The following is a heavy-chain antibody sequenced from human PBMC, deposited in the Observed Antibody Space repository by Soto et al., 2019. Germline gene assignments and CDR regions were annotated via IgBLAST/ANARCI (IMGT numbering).Heavy chain of an antibody. CDR2: ISGSGGST. CDR1: GFTFSSYA. Sequence: EVQLLESGGGLVQPGGSLRLSCAASGFTFSSYAMSWVRQAPGKGLEWVSVISGSGGSTSDAASVKGRFTMSRDNSQNPLYLQTNSLIAEDPAVYYCAQRYWRGVLGGSLWGQGTLVTVSS. J-gene: IGHJ1*01. D-gene: IGHD2-15*01. V-gene: IGHV3-23*01. CDR3: AQRYWRGVLGGSL.